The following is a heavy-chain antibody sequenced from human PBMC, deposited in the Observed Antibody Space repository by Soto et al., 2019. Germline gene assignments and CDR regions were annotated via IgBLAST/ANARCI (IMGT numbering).Heavy chain of an antibody. V-gene: IGHV3-49*03. D-gene: IGHD1-26*01. CDR1: GFTLGDFH. CDR2: TTIKAHGGTT. J-gene: IGHJ3*02. Sequence: GSLRLSCTASGFTLGDFHMSWFRQAPGKGLEWISFTTIKAHGGTTYYAASVKGRFTISRDDSASIAYLQMNSLETEDTAVYFCTRDISPGTRAFDIWGQGTMVTVSS. CDR3: TRDISPGTRAFDI.